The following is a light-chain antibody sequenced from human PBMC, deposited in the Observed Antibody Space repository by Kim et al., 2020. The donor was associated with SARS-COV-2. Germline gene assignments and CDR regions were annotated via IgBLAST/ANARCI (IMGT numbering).Light chain of an antibody. CDR2: DVS. CDR3: SSYTSSSTS. CDR1: NSDVGGYNY. Sequence: LTQPASVSGSPGQSITISCTGTNSDVGGYNYVSWYQQHPGKAPKLMIYDVSKRPSGVSNRFSGSKSGNTASLTISGLQAEDEADYYCSSYTSSSTSFGGGTQLTVL. J-gene: IGLJ2*01. V-gene: IGLV2-14*01.